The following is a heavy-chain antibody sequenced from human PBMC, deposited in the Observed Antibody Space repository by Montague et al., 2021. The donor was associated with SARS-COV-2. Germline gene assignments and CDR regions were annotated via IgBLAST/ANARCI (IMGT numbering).Heavy chain of an antibody. D-gene: IGHD1-1*01. CDR2: INGDGRTT. Sequence: SLRLSCAASGFTFDDYAMHWVRQAPGKGLEWVSPINGDGRTTLFTDSVKGRFIISRDNSKNSLYLQMKSLRTEDTALYFCVKDMSEFDDDDAFDVWGQGTQVTVSS. J-gene: IGHJ3*01. CDR3: VKDMSEFDDDDAFDV. V-gene: IGHV3-43*02. CDR1: GFTFDDYA.